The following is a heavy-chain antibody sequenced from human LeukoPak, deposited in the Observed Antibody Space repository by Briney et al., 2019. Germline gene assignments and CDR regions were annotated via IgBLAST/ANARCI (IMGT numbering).Heavy chain of an antibody. CDR2: VIASGGAT. Sequence: GGSLRLSCVASGFSFSSHAMTWVRQAPGKGLEWVSTVIASGGATIDADSVKGRFIISRDNSKNTLYLQLNSLRVEDTAVYFCAKDGHNQNYYYYTDVWGKGTTVTVSS. CDR1: GFSFSSHA. CDR3: AKDGHNQNYYYYTDV. J-gene: IGHJ6*03. V-gene: IGHV3-23*01.